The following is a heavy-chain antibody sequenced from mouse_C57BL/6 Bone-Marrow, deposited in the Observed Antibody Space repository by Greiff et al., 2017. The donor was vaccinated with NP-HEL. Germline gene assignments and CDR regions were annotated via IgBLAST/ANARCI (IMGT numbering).Heavy chain of an antibody. CDR1: GYTFTSYW. CDR3: ARYYYSNSYFDY. CDR2: IDPSDSYT. V-gene: IGHV1-50*01. Sequence: QVQLQQPGAELVKPGASVKLSCKASGYTFTSYWMQWVKQRPGQGLEWIGEIDPSDSYTNYNQKFKGKATLTVDTSSSTAYMQLSSLTSEDSAVYYGARYYYSNSYFDYWGQGTTLTVSS. D-gene: IGHD2-5*01. J-gene: IGHJ2*01.